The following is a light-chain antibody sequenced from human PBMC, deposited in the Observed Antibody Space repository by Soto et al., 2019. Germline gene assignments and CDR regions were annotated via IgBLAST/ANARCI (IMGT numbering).Light chain of an antibody. Sequence: QSALTQPASVSGSPGQSITISYTGTSSDVGGYAYVSCNQQYPGKAPKRVISEVSNRPAGSSLRFSGSRSGNTASLTISGLQAEEEAHYYCSSYTSDTTPAVGGGTTLTAL. CDR3: SSYTSDTTPA. CDR1: SSDVGGYAY. CDR2: EVS. J-gene: IGLJ2*01. V-gene: IGLV2-14*01.